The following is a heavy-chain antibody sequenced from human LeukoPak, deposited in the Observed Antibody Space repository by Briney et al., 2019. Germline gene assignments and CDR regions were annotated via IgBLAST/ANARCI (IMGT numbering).Heavy chain of an antibody. V-gene: IGHV4-39*01. CDR3: ARLAWGFSSSQSFDY. J-gene: IGHJ4*02. Sequence: SETLCLTCTVSGGSISSSSYYWGWIRQPPGKGLEWIGSIYYSGSTYYNPSLKSRVTIFVDTSKNQFSLKLSSVTAADTAVYYCARLAWGFSSSQSFDYWGQGTLVTVSS. D-gene: IGHD6-6*01. CDR2: IYYSGST. CDR1: GGSISSSSYY.